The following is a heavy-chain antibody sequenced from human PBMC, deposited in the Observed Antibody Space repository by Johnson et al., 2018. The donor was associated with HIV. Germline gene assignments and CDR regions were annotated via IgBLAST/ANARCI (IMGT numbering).Heavy chain of an antibody. V-gene: IGHV3-74*01. CDR2: IKTDGSST. J-gene: IGHJ3*02. CDR1: GFTFSSYW. D-gene: IGHD6-19*01. Sequence: VQVVESGGGLVKPGGSLRLSCAASGFTFSSYWMHWVRQVPGKGLMWVSRIKTDGSSTWYADSVKGRLTISRDNSKNTLYLQMNSLRAEDTAVYYCAKDQRRAVAGHDAFDIWGQGTMVTVSS. CDR3: AKDQRRAVAGHDAFDI.